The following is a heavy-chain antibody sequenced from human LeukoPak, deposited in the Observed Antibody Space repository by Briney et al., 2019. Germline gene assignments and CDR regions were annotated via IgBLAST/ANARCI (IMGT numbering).Heavy chain of an antibody. CDR3: ARYGEYCSSTSCYGSAWFDP. CDR2: IYYSGST. V-gene: IGHV4-59*01. J-gene: IGHJ5*02. CDR1: GGSISSYY. D-gene: IGHD2-2*01. Sequence: SETPSPTCTVSGGSISSYYWSWIRQPPGKGLEWIGYIYYSGSTNYNPSLKSRVTISVDTSKNQFSLKLSSVTAADTAVYYCARYGEYCSSTSCYGSAWFDPWGQGTLVTVSS.